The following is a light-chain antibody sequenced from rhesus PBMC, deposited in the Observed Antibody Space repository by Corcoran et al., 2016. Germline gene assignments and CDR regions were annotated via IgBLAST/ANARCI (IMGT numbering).Light chain of an antibody. CDR3: CSYAGSYTYI. J-gene: IGLJ1*01. CDR2: EVS. V-gene: IGLV2S4*01. Sequence: QAAPTQSPSVSGSPGPSVAISCTGTSRAIGGYNRVSWYQQHPGKAPKLMIYEVSKRPSGVSDRVSGSKSGNTASLTISGLQAEDEADYYCCSYAGSYTYIFGAGTRLTVL. CDR1: SRAIGGYNR.